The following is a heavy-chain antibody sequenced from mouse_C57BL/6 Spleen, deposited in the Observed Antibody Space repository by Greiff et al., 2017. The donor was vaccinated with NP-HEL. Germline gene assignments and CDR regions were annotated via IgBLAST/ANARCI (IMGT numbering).Heavy chain of an antibody. CDR1: GYTFTDYY. Sequence: QLQQSGPELVKPGASVKISCKASGYTFTDYYMNWVKQSHGKSLEWIGDINPNNGGTSYNQKFKGKATLTVDKSSSTAYMELRSLTSEDSAVYYCARGWDWYFDVWGTGTTVTVSS. D-gene: IGHD2-3*01. CDR3: ARGWDWYFDV. CDR2: INPNNGGT. V-gene: IGHV1-26*01. J-gene: IGHJ1*03.